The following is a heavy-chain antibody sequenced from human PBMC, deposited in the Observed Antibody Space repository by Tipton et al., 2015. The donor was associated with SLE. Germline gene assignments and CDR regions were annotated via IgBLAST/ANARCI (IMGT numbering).Heavy chain of an antibody. Sequence: TLSLTCTVSGGSISSSSYYWGWIRQPPGKGLEWIGTFYYSGNTYFNPSLKSRVTISVDTSKNQFSLRLTSATAADTAVYYCARGYCSGDVCFGRGYFDYWGQGTLVTVSS. D-gene: IGHD2-8*02. CDR2: FYYSGNT. CDR1: GGSISSSSYY. V-gene: IGHV4-39*07. CDR3: ARGYCSGDVCFGRGYFDY. J-gene: IGHJ4*02.